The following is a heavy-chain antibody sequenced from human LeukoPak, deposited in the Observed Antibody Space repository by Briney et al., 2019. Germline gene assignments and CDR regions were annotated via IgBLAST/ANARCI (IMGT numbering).Heavy chain of an antibody. CDR3: ARGQEYYDFWSGYRYYFDY. V-gene: IGHV4-59*12. D-gene: IGHD3-3*01. Sequence: SSETLSLTCTVSGGSISSYYWSWIRQPPGKGLEWIGYIYYSGSTNYNPSLKSRVTISVDTSKNQFSLKLSSVTAADTAVYYCARGQEYYDFWSGYRYYFDYWGQGTLVTVSS. CDR1: GGSISSYY. J-gene: IGHJ4*02. CDR2: IYYSGST.